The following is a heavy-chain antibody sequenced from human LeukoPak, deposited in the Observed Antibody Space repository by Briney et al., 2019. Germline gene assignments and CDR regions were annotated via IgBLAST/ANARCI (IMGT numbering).Heavy chain of an antibody. CDR1: GYSFTSYW. CDR2: IYPGDSDT. Sequence: RGESLKISCKASGYSFTSYWIGWVRQMPGKGLEWMGIIYPGDSDTRYSPSFQGQVTISADKSISTAYLQWSSLKASDTAMYYCARAILRYFDWSPDAFDIWGQGTMVTVSS. D-gene: IGHD3-9*01. J-gene: IGHJ3*02. V-gene: IGHV5-51*01. CDR3: ARAILRYFDWSPDAFDI.